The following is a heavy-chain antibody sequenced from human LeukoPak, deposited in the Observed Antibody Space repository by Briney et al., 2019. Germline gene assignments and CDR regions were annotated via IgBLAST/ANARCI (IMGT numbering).Heavy chain of an antibody. Sequence: ASVKVSCKASGYTFTSYYMHWVRQAPGQGLEWMGGISVDNGNTNYAQKVQGRVTMTTDTSTSTVYMELRSLRSDDTAVYYCARDDGMVYVKFVDYWGQGTLVTVSS. CDR2: ISVDNGNT. J-gene: IGHJ4*02. CDR1: GYTFTSYY. CDR3: ARDDGMVYVKFVDY. D-gene: IGHD2-8*01. V-gene: IGHV1-18*04.